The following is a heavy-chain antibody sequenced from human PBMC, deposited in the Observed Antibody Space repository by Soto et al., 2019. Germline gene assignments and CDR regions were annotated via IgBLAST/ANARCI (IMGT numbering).Heavy chain of an antibody. D-gene: IGHD5-18*01. Sequence: VSGRRRLAQRQGLEWMGGIIPIFGTANYAQKFQGRVTITADESTSTAYMELSSLRSEDTAVYYCARVSGYSSGEGYYDYRSGSAVWGQGTTVIV. CDR1: V. V-gene: IGHV1-69*01. CDR2: IIPIFGTA. CDR3: ARVSGYSSGEGYYDYRSGSAV. J-gene: IGHJ6*02.